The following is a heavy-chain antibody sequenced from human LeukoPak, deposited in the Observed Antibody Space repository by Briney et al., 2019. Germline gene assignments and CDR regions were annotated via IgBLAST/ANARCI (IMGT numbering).Heavy chain of an antibody. D-gene: IGHD3-3*01. V-gene: IGHV4-59*01. CDR3: ARVRNYDFWSGYSFDY. CDR2: IYYSGST. J-gene: IGHJ4*02. Sequence: SDNLSLTCTVSGGSISSYYTSWIRQPRGKGLEWIGYIYYSGSTNYNPSLKSRVTISVDTSKNQFSLKLSSVTAADTAVYYCARVRNYDFWSGYSFDYWGQGTLVTVSS. CDR1: GGSISSYY.